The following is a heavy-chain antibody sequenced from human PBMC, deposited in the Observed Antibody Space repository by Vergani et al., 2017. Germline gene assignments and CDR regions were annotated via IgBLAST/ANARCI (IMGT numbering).Heavy chain of an antibody. CDR1: GYTFTGYY. D-gene: IGHD3-22*01. Sequence: QVQLVQSGAEVKKPGASVKVSCKASGYTFTGYYMHWVRQAPGQWLAWMGWINPNSGDTNYAQKFQGWVTMTRDTSISTDYMELSRLRSDEPAVYYCARARSYYYDSSGYYYLDYWGQGTLVTVSS. J-gene: IGHJ4*02. CDR3: ARARSYYYDSSGYYYLDY. CDR2: INPNSGDT. V-gene: IGHV1-2*04.